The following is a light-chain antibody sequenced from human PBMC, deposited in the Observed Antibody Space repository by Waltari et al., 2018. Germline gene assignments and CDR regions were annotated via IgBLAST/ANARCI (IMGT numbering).Light chain of an antibody. Sequence: QSVLTQPPSASGTPGQRVTITCSRSSSNIGSNTVNWYQQLPGTAPKLLIYSNNQRPSGVPDRFSGSKSGTSASLDISGLQSEDEADYYCAAWDDSLNAVVFGGGTKLTVL. V-gene: IGLV1-44*01. CDR3: AAWDDSLNAVV. J-gene: IGLJ2*01. CDR2: SNN. CDR1: SSNIGSNT.